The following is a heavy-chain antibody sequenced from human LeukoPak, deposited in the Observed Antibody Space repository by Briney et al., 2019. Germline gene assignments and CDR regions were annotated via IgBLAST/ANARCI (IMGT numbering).Heavy chain of an antibody. CDR2: IYYSGST. V-gene: IGHV4-59*01. Sequence: KPSETLSLTCTVSGGSISSYYWSWIRQPPGKGLEWIGYIYYSGSTNYNPSLKSRVTISVDTSKNQFSLKLSSVTAADTAVYYCARDSRTGYYDFWSGYYTFDYWGQGTLVTVSS. D-gene: IGHD3-3*01. CDR3: ARDSRTGYYDFWSGYYTFDY. CDR1: GGSISSYY. J-gene: IGHJ4*02.